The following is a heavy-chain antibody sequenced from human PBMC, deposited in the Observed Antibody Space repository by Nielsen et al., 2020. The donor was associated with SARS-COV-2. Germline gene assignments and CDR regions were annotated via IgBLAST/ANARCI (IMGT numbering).Heavy chain of an antibody. CDR3: AREGGYNYYYYMDV. CDR2: IYYSGST. CDR1: GGSISSSSYY. V-gene: IGHV4-39*07. D-gene: IGHD3-16*01. J-gene: IGHJ6*03. Sequence: SEILSLTCTVSGGSISSSSYYWGWIRQPPGKGLEWIGSIYYSGSTYYNPSLKSRVTISVDTSKNQFSLKLSSVTAADTAVYYCAREGGYNYYYYMDVWGKGTTVTVSS.